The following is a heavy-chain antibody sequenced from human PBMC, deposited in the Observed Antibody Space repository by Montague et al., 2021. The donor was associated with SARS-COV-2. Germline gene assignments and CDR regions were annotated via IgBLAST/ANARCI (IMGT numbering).Heavy chain of an antibody. V-gene: IGHV2-70*01. CDR1: GFSLNTSGMC. CDR3: ARSYGDYRDSYLDY. Sequence: PALVKPTQTLTLTCTFSGFSLNTSGMCVSWIRQPPGKALEWLALIDWDEDQYYSTSLETRLTISKDTSKNQVVLTMTNMDPIDTATYYCARSYGDYRDSYLDYWGQGTLVTVSS. CDR2: IDWDEDQ. J-gene: IGHJ4*02. D-gene: IGHD4-17*01.